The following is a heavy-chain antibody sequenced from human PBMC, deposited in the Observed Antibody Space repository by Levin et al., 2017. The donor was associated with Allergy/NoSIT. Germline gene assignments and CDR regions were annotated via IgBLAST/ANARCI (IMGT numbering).Heavy chain of an antibody. CDR3: AISHNNAWHISDY. CDR1: GFTFTNYP. J-gene: IGHJ4*02. Sequence: GESLKISCAASGFTFTNYPMHWVRQAPGKGLEWVTVISYDGTYKNYADSMKGRVAVSRDNSKNTLYMEMSSLRREDTAVYYCAISHNNAWHISDYWGQGTLVTVSS. V-gene: IGHV3-30*09. D-gene: IGHD1-14*01. CDR2: ISYDGTYK.